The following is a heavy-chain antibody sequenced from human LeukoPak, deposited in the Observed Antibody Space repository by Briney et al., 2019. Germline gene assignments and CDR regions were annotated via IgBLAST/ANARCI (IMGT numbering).Heavy chain of an antibody. V-gene: IGHV1-8*03. CDR2: MNPNSGNT. D-gene: IGHD3-9*01. CDR3: ARASWGYYNLLTGYYSDYYFDF. CDR1: GYTFTSYD. Sequence: GASVKVSCKASGYTFTSYDINWVRQATGQGLEWMGWMNPNSGNTGCAQKFQGRVTITRNTSISTAYMELSSLTSEDTAMYYCARASWGYYNLLTGYYSDYYFDFWGQGTLVTVSS. J-gene: IGHJ4*02.